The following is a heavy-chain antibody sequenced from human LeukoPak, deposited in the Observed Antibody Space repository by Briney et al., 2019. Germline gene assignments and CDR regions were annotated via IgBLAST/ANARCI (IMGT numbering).Heavy chain of an antibody. CDR3: ARHGSSTSRRWYFDL. CDR2: INHSGST. Sequence: SETLSLTCAVYGGSFSGYYWSWIRQPPGKGLEWIGEINHSGSTNYNPSLKSRVTISVDTSKNQFSLKLSSVTAADTAVYYCARHGSSTSRRWYFDLWGRGTLVTVSS. J-gene: IGHJ2*01. CDR1: GGSFSGYY. V-gene: IGHV4-34*01. D-gene: IGHD2-2*01.